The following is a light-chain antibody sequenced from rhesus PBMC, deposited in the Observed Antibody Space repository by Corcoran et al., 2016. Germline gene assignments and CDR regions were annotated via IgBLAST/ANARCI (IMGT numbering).Light chain of an antibody. CDR3: QRYTTSPYS. V-gene: IGKV1-22*01. Sequence: DIQMTQSPSSLSASVGDTVTITCRASQSISSWLAWYQQKPRKAPKLLIYKASNLQSGVPLRFSGSGSGTDFTLTIRSLQSEGFATYYCQRYTTSPYSFGQGTKVEIK. J-gene: IGKJ2*01. CDR1: QSISSW. CDR2: KAS.